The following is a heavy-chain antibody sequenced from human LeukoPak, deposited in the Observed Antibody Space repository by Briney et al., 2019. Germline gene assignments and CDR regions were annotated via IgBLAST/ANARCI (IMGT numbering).Heavy chain of an antibody. V-gene: IGHV1-2*02. Sequence: GASVKVSCRASGYTFTSHYIHWVRQAPGQGLEWMGWINPHSGGTNYGENFQGRVTLTRDTSISTAYMDLSSLISDDTAVYYCAREFMRVTAFDIWGQGTMVTVSS. CDR1: GYTFTSHY. CDR2: INPHSGGT. J-gene: IGHJ3*02. CDR3: AREFMRVTAFDI. D-gene: IGHD2-21*02.